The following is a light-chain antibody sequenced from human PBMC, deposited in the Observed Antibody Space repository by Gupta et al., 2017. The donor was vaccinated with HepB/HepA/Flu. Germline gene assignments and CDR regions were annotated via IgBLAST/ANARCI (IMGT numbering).Light chain of an antibody. Sequence: DVVMTQSPLSLPVTLGQPASISCRSSQSLVSSDGNTYLIWFQQRPGQSPRRLIYKVSNRDSGVPDRFSGSGSGTDFTLKISRVEAEDVGVYYCMQGKHCPPTFSEGTKVEIK. CDR3: MQGKHCPPT. V-gene: IGKV2-30*01. J-gene: IGKJ4*01. CDR2: KVS. CDR1: QSLVSSDGNTY.